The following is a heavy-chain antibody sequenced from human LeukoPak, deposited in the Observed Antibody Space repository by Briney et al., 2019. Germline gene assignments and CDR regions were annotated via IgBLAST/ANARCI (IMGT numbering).Heavy chain of an antibody. D-gene: IGHD3-22*01. Sequence: PGGSLSLSCAASGFTVISSPMSWARPVPGKGLEGVSVVYRGDGANYADAVEGRFATSTDNTKNTLYRQKKTRVAEYTAVYARPYSDDSGFYVYWGRGILVTVSS. CDR1: GFTVISSP. CDR2: VYRGDGA. J-gene: IGHJ4*02. CDR3: PYSDDSGFYVY. V-gene: IGHV3-53*01.